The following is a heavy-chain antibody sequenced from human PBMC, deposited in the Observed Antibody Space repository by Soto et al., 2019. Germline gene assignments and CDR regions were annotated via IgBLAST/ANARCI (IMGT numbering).Heavy chain of an antibody. Sequence: EVQLVESGGGLVQPGGSLRLSCAASGFTFSSYWMSWVRQAPGKGLEWVANIKQDGSEKYDVDSVKGRFTIARDNAKNSLYLQMNSLRAEDTAVYYCARDPNIVATMGSIYYYYGMDVWGQGTTVTVSS. CDR1: GFTFSSYW. J-gene: IGHJ6*02. CDR2: IKQDGSEK. D-gene: IGHD5-12*01. V-gene: IGHV3-7*01. CDR3: ARDPNIVATMGSIYYYYGMDV.